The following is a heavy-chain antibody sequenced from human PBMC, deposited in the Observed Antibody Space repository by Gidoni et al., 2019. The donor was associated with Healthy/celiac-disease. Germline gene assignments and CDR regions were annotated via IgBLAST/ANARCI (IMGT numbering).Heavy chain of an antibody. Sequence: EVQLVESGGGLVQPGGSLRLSCAASGFTFSSYSMNWVRQAPGKGLEWVSYISSSSSTIYYADSVKGRFTISRDNAKNSLYLQMNSLRDEDTAVYYCARNNYDSSGYIFDYWGQGTLVTVSS. J-gene: IGHJ4*02. V-gene: IGHV3-48*02. CDR2: ISSSSSTI. D-gene: IGHD3-22*01. CDR1: GFTFSSYS. CDR3: ARNNYDSSGYIFDY.